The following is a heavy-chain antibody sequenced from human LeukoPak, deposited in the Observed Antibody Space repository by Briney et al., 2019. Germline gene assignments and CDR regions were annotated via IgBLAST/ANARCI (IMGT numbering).Heavy chain of an antibody. CDR1: GFIFSNYQ. J-gene: IGHJ4*02. Sequence: GGSLRLSCAASGFIFSNYQMNWVRQAPGKGLGWVSYIHDSSGTIHYADSVKGRFTISRDNAKNSLYLQMNSLRAEDTAVYYCARKMTSVTTFDYWGQGTLVTVSS. D-gene: IGHD4-17*01. CDR3: ARKMTSVTTFDY. V-gene: IGHV3-48*04. CDR2: IHDSSGTI.